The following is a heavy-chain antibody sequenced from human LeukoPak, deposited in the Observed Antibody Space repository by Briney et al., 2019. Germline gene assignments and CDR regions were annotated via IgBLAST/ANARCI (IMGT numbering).Heavy chain of an antibody. V-gene: IGHV4-61*02. CDR1: GGSINVNHYY. Sequence: PSETLSLTCTVSGGSINVNHYYWSWIRQPAGEELQYIGRIYTNGNINYNPSLKSRVSISLDTSKNQFSLNLTSVTAADTAVYYCARIPGPWGQGPLVTVSS. D-gene: IGHD2-21*01. CDR3: ARIPGP. CDR2: IYTNGNI. J-gene: IGHJ5*02.